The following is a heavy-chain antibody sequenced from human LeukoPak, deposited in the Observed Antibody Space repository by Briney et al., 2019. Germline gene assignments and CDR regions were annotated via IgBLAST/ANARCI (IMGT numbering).Heavy chain of an antibody. CDR2: ISGDGGST. Sequence: GGSLRPSCAVSGFTFNDYAMNWVRQVPGKGLEWVSFISGDGGSTFYADSVKGRFTVSRDNTRNSLYLQMNSLRLGDTALYYCATDCGGNRCYSLWGQGTLVTVSS. V-gene: IGHV3-43*02. CDR1: GFTFNDYA. J-gene: IGHJ4*02. CDR3: ATDCGGNRCYSL. D-gene: IGHD2-15*01.